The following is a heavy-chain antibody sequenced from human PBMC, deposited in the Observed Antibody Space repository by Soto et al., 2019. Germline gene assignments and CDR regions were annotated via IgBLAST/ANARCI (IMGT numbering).Heavy chain of an antibody. CDR1: GFTFSIYG. D-gene: IGHD3-3*01. CDR2: IWYDGSDK. Sequence: SLRLSCAASGFTFSIYGMHWVRQAPGKGLEWVAVIWYDGSDKYYADSVKGRFTISRDNSKNTLYLQMNSLRAEDTAVYYCARERFLEWGMDVWGQGTTVTVSS. V-gene: IGHV3-33*01. J-gene: IGHJ6*02. CDR3: ARERFLEWGMDV.